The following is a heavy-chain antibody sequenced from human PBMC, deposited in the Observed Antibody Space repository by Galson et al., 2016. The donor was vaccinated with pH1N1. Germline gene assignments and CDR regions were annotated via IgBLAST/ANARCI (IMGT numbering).Heavy chain of an antibody. CDR3: TRPNSGSYEEFWFDP. Sequence: SLRLSCAASGFTFSGSAMHWVRQASGKGLEWVGRIRSIADSYATAYAASVEGRFTISRDDSKNTAYLQMNSLKTEDTAVYYCTRPNSGSYEEFWFDPWGQGTLVTVSS. CDR1: GFTFSGSA. J-gene: IGHJ5*02. CDR2: IRSIADSYAT. D-gene: IGHD1-26*01. V-gene: IGHV3-73*01.